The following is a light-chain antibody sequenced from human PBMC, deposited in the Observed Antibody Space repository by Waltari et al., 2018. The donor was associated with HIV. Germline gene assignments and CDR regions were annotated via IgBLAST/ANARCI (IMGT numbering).Light chain of an antibody. CDR1: QSISSW. J-gene: IGKJ1*01. Sequence: DIQMNQSPSTLSASVRDRVTITCRASQSISSWLAWYQQKPGKAPKLLIYKASSLESGVPSRFSGSGSGTEFTLTISSLQPDDFATYYCQQYNSSWTFGQGTKVEIK. CDR3: QQYNSSWT. CDR2: KAS. V-gene: IGKV1-5*03.